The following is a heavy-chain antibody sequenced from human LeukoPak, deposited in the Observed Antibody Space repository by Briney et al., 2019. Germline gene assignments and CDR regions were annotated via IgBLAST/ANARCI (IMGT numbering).Heavy chain of an antibody. CDR3: AREGTTGDAFDI. V-gene: IGHV3-48*03. CDR1: GFTFSSYE. CDR2: ISSSGSTI. J-gene: IGHJ3*02. Sequence: GGSLRLSCAASGFTFSSYEMNWVRQAPGKGLEWVSYISSSGSTIYYADSVKGRFTISRDNAKNSLYLQMNSPRAEDTAVYYCAREGTTGDAFDIWGQGTMVTVSS. D-gene: IGHD1-1*01.